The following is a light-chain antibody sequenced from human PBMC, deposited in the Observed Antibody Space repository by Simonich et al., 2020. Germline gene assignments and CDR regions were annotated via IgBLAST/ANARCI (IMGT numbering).Light chain of an antibody. CDR1: SSDVVSYNL. V-gene: IGLV2-23*01. CDR3: CSYAGSYNVV. Sequence: QSALTQPASVSGSPGQSITISCTGTSSDVVSYNLVSWYQQHPGKAPKLMIYEGSKRPSGVSNRFSGSKSGNTASLTISGLQAEDEADYYCCSYAGSYNVVFGGGTKLTVL. CDR2: EGS. J-gene: IGLJ2*01.